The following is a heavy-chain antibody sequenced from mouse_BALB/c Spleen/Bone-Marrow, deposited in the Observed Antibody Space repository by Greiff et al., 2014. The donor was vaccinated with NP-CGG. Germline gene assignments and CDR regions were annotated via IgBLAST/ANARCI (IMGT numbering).Heavy chain of an antibody. J-gene: IGHJ4*01. V-gene: IGHV1-7*01. Sequence: VQLQQSGAELAKPGASVKMSCKASGYNFTNYWMHWVKQRPGQGLEWIGYINPSNGYTEYNQKFKDKATLTADKSSSTAYMQLSSLTSEDSAVYYCARKGYGNYHYYALDYWGQGTSVTVSS. CDR1: GYNFTNYW. D-gene: IGHD2-1*01. CDR3: ARKGYGNYHYYALDY. CDR2: INPSNGYT.